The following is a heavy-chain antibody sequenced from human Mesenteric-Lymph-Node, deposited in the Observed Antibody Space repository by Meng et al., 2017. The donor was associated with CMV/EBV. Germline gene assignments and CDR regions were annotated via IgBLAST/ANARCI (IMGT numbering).Heavy chain of an antibody. CDR1: GGSISSSSHY. CDR3: ARSVGYCSGGYCYPFDY. J-gene: IGHJ4*02. V-gene: IGHV4-39*02. CDR2: IFYSGSLFHSGST. Sequence: GSLRLSCTVSGGSISSSSHYWGWIRQPPGKGLEWIGSIFYSGSLFHSGSTYYNPSFKSRVTISVDTSKNHFSLKVNSVTAADTAVYYCARSVGYCSGGYCYPFDYWGQGTQVTVSS. D-gene: IGHD2-15*01.